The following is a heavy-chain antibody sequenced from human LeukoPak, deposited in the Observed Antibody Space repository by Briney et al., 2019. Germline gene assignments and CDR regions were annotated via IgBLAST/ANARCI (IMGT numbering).Heavy chain of an antibody. CDR2: INSDGSST. D-gene: IGHD1-26*01. CDR3: ARGFLRFSGSYFTVYYFDY. CDR1: GFTFSSYW. V-gene: IGHV3-74*01. J-gene: IGHJ4*02. Sequence: PGGSLRLSCAASGFTFSSYWMHWVRQAPGKGLVWVSRINSDGSSTSYADSVKGRFTISRDNAENSLYLQMNSLRAEDTAVYYCARGFLRFSGSYFTVYYFDYWGQGTLVTVSS.